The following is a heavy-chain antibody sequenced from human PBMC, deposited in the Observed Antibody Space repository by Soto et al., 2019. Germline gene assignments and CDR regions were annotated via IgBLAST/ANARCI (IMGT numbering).Heavy chain of an antibody. D-gene: IGHD5-18*01. J-gene: IGHJ5*01. CDR1: GDSISNYY. V-gene: IGHV4-59*01. CDR2: IDYRRST. Sequence: SETLSLTCTVSGDSISNYYWSWIRQPPGRGLEWIGHIDYRRSTNYNPSLKSRVTISVDTSKNQFSLNLRSMTAADTAVYYCAKYSGDWFISWGQGTLVTVSS. CDR3: AKYSGDWFIS.